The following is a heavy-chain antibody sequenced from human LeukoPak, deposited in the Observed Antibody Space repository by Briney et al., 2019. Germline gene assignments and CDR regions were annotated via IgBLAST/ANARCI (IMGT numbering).Heavy chain of an antibody. CDR3: SREPSGTYWLDY. CDR2: IYSAGST. V-gene: IGHV3-66*02. CDR1: GFTVSSNY. Sequence: GGSLRLSCAASGFTVSSNYMSWVRQAPGKGLEWVSVIYSAGSTYYADSVKGRFTISRDNSKNTLYLQMNSLRAEDTAVYYCSREPSGTYWLDYWGQGTLLTVSS. J-gene: IGHJ4*02. D-gene: IGHD1-26*01.